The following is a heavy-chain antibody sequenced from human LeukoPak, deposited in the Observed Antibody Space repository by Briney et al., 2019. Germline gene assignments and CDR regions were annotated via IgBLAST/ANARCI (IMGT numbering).Heavy chain of an antibody. CDR2: IYPGDSDT. V-gene: IGHV5-51*01. J-gene: IGHJ4*02. CDR3: ARGYCSGGSCYYSAFDY. D-gene: IGHD2-15*01. Sequence: GESLKISCKGSGYSFTSYWIGWVRQMPGKGLEWMGIIYPGDSDTRYSPSFQGQVTISADKSISTAYLQWSSLKASDTAMYYCARGYCSGGSCYYSAFDYWGRGTLVTVSS. CDR1: GYSFTSYW.